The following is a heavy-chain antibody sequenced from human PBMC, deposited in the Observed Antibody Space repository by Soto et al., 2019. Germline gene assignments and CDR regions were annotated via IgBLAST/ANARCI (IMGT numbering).Heavy chain of an antibody. J-gene: IGHJ5*02. Sequence: KTSETLSLTCSVFGGSISSGDYYWSWIRQPPGKGLEWIGYMFYVGATYYNPSLKSRVTISVDTSKNQFSLNLNSVTAADTAVYHCASFVRFCIIPCCRERNWFDPWGQGTLVTVSS. CDR2: MFYVGAT. V-gene: IGHV4-30-4*01. CDR3: ASFVRFCIIPCCRERNWFDP. CDR1: GGSISSGDYY. D-gene: IGHD3-3*01.